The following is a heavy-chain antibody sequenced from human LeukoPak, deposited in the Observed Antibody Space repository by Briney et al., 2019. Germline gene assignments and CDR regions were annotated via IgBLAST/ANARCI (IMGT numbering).Heavy chain of an antibody. CDR2: IKQDGSEK. J-gene: IGHJ4*02. CDR1: GFSLGTYW. Sequence: GGSLTLSCAASGFSLGTYWMSWVRQAPRKGLEGVANIKQDGSEKPYGDSVRGRFTISRDNAKNELYLQMHSLRVEDTAVYYCVREYGDYQAPFDYWGQGTLVTVSS. CDR3: VREYGDYQAPFDY. D-gene: IGHD4-17*01. V-gene: IGHV3-7*05.